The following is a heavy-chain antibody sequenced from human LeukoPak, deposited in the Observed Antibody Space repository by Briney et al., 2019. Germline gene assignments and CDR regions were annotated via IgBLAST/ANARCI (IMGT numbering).Heavy chain of an antibody. J-gene: IGHJ4*02. Sequence: ASVKVSCKASGYTFTSYYMHWVRQAPGQGLEWMGIINPSGGSTSYAQKFQGRVTMTRDMSTSTVYMELSSLRSEDTAVYYCARGYCGSTSCPGPFDYWGQGTLVTVSS. CDR3: ARGYCGSTSCPGPFDY. V-gene: IGHV1-46*01. D-gene: IGHD2-2*01. CDR2: INPSGGST. CDR1: GYTFTSYY.